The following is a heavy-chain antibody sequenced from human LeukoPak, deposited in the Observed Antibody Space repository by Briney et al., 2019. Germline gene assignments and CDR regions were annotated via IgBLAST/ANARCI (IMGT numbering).Heavy chain of an antibody. CDR1: GYSFTSYW. V-gene: IGHV5-10-1*01. CDR2: IDPSDSYT. Sequence: GESLKISCKGSGYSFTSYWISWVRQMPGKGLESMGRIDPSDSYTNYSPSFQGHVTISADKSISTAYLQWSSLKASDTAMYCCASTHWYSSGYPYFGYWGQGTLVTVSS. J-gene: IGHJ4*02. CDR3: ASTHWYSSGYPYFGY. D-gene: IGHD6-19*01.